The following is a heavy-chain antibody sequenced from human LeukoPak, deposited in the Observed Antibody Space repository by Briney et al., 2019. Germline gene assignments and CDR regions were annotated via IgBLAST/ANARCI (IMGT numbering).Heavy chain of an antibody. CDR2: ISGSGGST. CDR3: ARFIAAAGNDAFDI. D-gene: IGHD6-13*01. V-gene: IGHV3-23*01. Sequence: GGSLRLSCAASGFTFSSYAMSWVRQAPGKGLEWVSAISGSGGSTYYADSVKGRFTISRDNAKNSLYLQMNSLRAEDTAVYYCARFIAAAGNDAFDIWGQGTMVTVSS. CDR1: GFTFSSYA. J-gene: IGHJ3*02.